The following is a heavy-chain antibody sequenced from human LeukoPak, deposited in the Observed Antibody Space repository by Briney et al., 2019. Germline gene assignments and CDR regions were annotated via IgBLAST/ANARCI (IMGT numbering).Heavy chain of an antibody. CDR1: AGSFTGYY. V-gene: IGHV4-34*01. Sequence: SETLSLTCAVNAGSFTGYYWSWIRQPPGKGLEWIGEIDHTGSISYNPSLRSRVTISVDTFKNRFSLNLRSVTAADRAIYYCAKGGYGPGSHYRYWGQGTLVT. J-gene: IGHJ4*02. D-gene: IGHD3-10*01. CDR2: IDHTGSI. CDR3: AKGGYGPGSHYRY.